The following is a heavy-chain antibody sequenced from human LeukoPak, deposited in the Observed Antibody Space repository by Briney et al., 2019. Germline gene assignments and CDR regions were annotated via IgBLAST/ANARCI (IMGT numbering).Heavy chain of an antibody. V-gene: IGHV1-2*02. CDR3: TRLIAVAGTAFDY. CDR2: INPNSGGS. Sequence: ASVKVSCKASGYTFTGYYMHWVRQAPGQGLEWMGWINPNSGGSNCAQKFQGRVTMTRDTSISTAYMELSRLRSDDTAVYYCTRLIAVAGTAFDYWGQGTLVTVSS. J-gene: IGHJ4*02. D-gene: IGHD6-19*01. CDR1: GYTFTGYY.